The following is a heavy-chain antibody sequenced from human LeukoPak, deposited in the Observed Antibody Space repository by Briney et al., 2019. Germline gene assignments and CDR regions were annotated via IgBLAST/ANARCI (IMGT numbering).Heavy chain of an antibody. D-gene: IGHD1-26*01. CDR1: GYTFTDYC. CDR2: INPNRGDT. Sequence: ASVKVSCKASGYTFTDYCIHWVRRAPGQGLEWMGWINPNRGDTNYGRKFQGRVSMTSDTSSNTAYMEQSSLISDDTAIYYCVREIIVGADYFDFWGQGALVTVSS. V-gene: IGHV1-2*02. J-gene: IGHJ4*02. CDR3: VREIIVGADYFDF.